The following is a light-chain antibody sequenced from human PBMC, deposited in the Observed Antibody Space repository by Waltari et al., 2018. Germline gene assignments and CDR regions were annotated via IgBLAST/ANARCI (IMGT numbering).Light chain of an antibody. V-gene: IGLV3-21*04. Sequence: SYVLTQPPSVSVAPGETATITCGGDSTGMRHVHWYQQRAGQAPRLVISYNTVRRSGMPERFSGATSGTTSTRTISRVEAGDEADYYCQVWDRSREHVFGAGTKVTVL. CDR1: STGMRH. CDR3: QVWDRSREHV. CDR2: YNT. J-gene: IGLJ1*01.